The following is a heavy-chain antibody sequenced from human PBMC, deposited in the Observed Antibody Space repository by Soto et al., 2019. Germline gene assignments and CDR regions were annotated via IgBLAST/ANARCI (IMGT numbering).Heavy chain of an antibody. D-gene: IGHD4-17*01. CDR1: GFTFSSYA. J-gene: IGHJ4*02. CDR3: ARVVYGDLRWYYFDY. CDR2: ISYDGSNK. V-gene: IGHV3-30-3*01. Sequence: QPGGSLRLSCAASGFTFSSYAMHWVRQAPGKGLEWVAVISYDGSNKYYADSVKGRFTISRDNSKNTLYLQMNSLRAEDTAVYYCARVVYGDLRWYYFDYWGQGTLVTVSS.